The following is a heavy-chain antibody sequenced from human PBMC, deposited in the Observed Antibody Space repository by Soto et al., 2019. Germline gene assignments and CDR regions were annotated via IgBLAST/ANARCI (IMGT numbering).Heavy chain of an antibody. V-gene: IGHV3-23*01. CDR3: AKRMRPSGYYAFEY. Sequence: EVQVLESGGGLIQPGGSLRLSCAVSGFTFSSHAMSWVRQAPGKGPEWVSAINGGGSIVYYADSVKGRFTISRDNFKNMLYLQMNSLRAEDTAVYYCAKRMRPSGYYAFEYRGQGTLVTVSS. CDR2: INGGGSIV. J-gene: IGHJ4*02. CDR1: GFTFSSHA. D-gene: IGHD3-3*01.